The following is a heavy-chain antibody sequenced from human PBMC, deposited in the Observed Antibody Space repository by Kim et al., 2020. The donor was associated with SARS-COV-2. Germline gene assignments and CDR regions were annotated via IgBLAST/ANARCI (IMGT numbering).Heavy chain of an antibody. D-gene: IGHD1-7*01. V-gene: IGHV4-39*01. CDR1: GGSISSSSYY. Sequence: SETLSLTCTVSGGSISSSSYYWGWIRQPPGKGLEWIGSIYYSGSTYYNPSLKSRVTISVDTSKNQFSLKLSSVTAADTAVYYCARLAGVNWNYVFWFDP. J-gene: IGHJ5*02. CDR3: ARLAGVNWNYVFWFDP. CDR2: IYYSGST.